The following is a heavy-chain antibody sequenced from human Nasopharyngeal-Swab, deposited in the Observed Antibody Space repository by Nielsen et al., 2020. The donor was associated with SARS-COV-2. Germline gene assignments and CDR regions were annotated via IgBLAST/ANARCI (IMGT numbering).Heavy chain of an antibody. CDR2: IYYSGST. CDR1: GGSISSSSHY. D-gene: IGHD6-19*01. J-gene: IGHJ4*02. Sequence: ETLSLTCTVSGGSISSSSHYWGWIRQPPGKGLEWIGSIYYSGSTYYNPSLKSRVTISVDTSKNQFSLKLSSVTAADTAVYYCANQWLGYFDYWGQGTLVTVSS. CDR3: ANQWLGYFDY. V-gene: IGHV4-39*01.